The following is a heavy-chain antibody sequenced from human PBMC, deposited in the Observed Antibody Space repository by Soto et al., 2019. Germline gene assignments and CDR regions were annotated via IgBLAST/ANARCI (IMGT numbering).Heavy chain of an antibody. CDR1: CGSISSSSYY. J-gene: IGHJ4*02. Sequence: QLQLQESGPGLVKPSETLSLTCTVSCGSISSSSYYWGWIRQPTGKGLEWIGSFYSSGSTYYNPSRKSRVLISVDTSKTRCIRGRSSVTEADTAVYYGTTRRDTVVVVAADYLDYWGQGTLVTVSS. CDR2: FYSSGST. D-gene: IGHD2-15*01. CDR3: TTRRDTVVVVAADYLDY. V-gene: IGHV4-39*02.